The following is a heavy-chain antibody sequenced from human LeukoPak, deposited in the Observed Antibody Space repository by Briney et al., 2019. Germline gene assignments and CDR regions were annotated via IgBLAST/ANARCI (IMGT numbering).Heavy chain of an antibody. CDR2: IYVGDSDT. CDR3: AAGGYYYFDY. V-gene: IGHV5-51*01. J-gene: IGHJ4*02. D-gene: IGHD6-13*01. Sequence: GASLQISCQGSGSSFTSYWIGWVRQLPGKGLEGMGIIYVGDSDTRYSPSFQGQVIISADKSISTASLQWSSLKASDTAMYYCAAGGYYYFDYWGQGTLVTVSS. CDR1: GSSFTSYW.